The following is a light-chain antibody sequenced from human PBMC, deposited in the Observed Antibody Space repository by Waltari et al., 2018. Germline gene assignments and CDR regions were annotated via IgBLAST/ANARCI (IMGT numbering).Light chain of an antibody. V-gene: IGKV3-15*01. CDR2: GAS. J-gene: IGKJ4*01. Sequence: EIVMTQSPATLSVSPGERAPLSCRASESVSGDLAWYQQKPGQAPRLLIYGASTRVTGIPARFSGSGSGTELTLTISSLQSEDFAVYSCQQYHSWPLTFGGGTKVEIK. CDR1: ESVSGD. CDR3: QQYHSWPLT.